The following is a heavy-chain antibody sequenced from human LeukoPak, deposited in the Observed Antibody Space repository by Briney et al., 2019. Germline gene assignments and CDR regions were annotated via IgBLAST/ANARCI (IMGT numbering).Heavy chain of an antibody. CDR2: ISSSSSYI. CDR1: GFTFSSYS. D-gene: IGHD4-17*01. Sequence: PGGSLRLSCAASGFTFSSYSMNWVRQAPGKGLEWASSISSSSSYIYYADSVKGRFTISRDNAKNSLYLQMNSLRAEDTAVYYCARDYGDYGRGWFDPWGQGTLVTVSS. V-gene: IGHV3-21*01. CDR3: ARDYGDYGRGWFDP. J-gene: IGHJ5*02.